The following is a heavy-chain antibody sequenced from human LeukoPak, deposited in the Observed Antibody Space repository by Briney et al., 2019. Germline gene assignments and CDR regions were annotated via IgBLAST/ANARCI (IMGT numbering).Heavy chain of an antibody. CDR1: GLTFTTVW. V-gene: IGHV3-74*01. J-gene: IGHJ6*03. Sequence: GVPLRFSSPTSGLTFTTVWMLCVRQASGNRLVWVSRINQDGSRTNYADSEKRRFTISTDNTRDTLYLQMSSLRAEDTAIYICAKDGGTYPYFLDVWGKGTTVIVSS. CDR2: INQDGSRT. CDR3: AKDGGTYPYFLDV. D-gene: IGHD1-26*01.